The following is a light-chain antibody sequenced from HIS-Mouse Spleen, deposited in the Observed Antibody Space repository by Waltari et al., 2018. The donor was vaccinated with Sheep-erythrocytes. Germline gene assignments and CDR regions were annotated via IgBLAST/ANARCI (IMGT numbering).Light chain of an antibody. Sequence: SYVLTPPPSVSVAPGKTARITCGGNNIGSKSVHWYQQKPGQAPVLVVYDDSARPPGIPERFSGSNSGNTATLTISRVEAGDEADYYCQVWDSSSDHNYVFGTGTKVTVL. CDR3: QVWDSSSDHNYV. CDR1: NIGSKS. J-gene: IGLJ1*01. V-gene: IGLV3-21*03. CDR2: DDS.